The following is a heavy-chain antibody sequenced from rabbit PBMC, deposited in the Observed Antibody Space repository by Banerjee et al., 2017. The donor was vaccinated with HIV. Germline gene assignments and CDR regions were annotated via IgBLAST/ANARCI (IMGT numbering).Heavy chain of an antibody. D-gene: IGHD1-1*01. J-gene: IGHJ4*01. CDR3: ARCPYDIYVISALNL. CDR2: IDGGSSGST. CDR1: GFTISSSYW. Sequence: QSLEESGGDLVKPGASLTLTCTASGFTISSSYWICWVRQAPGKGLEWIASIDGGSSGSTWYASWAKGRFTISKASSTTVTLQMTSLTAADTATYFCARCPYDIYVISALNLWGQGTLVTVS. V-gene: IGHV1S40*01.